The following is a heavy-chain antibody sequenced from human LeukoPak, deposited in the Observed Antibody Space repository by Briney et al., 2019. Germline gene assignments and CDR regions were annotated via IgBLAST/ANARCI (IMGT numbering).Heavy chain of an antibody. J-gene: IGHJ5*02. Sequence: KPSETLSLTCTVSGGSIINHYWSWIRQPAGKGLEWIGRIYSSRSANYSPSLKSRVAMSIDASNNRFSLNLTSVTAADTALYCCARDVRYASGRSTPESWGQGTLVTVSS. CDR1: GGSIINHY. D-gene: IGHD6-19*01. V-gene: IGHV4-4*07. CDR3: ARDVRYASGRSTPES. CDR2: IYSSRSA.